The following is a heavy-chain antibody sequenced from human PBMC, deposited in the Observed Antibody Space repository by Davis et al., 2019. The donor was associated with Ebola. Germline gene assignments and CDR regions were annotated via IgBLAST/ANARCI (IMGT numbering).Heavy chain of an antibody. V-gene: IGHV4-39*01. CDR2: IYYSGST. CDR1: GGSTSSSSYY. CDR3: ARLSIAAAGFIIDYYGMDV. J-gene: IGHJ6*02. Sequence: MPSETLSLTCTVSGGSTSSSSYYWGWIRQPPGKGLEWIGSIYYSGSTYYNPSLKSRVTISVDTSKNQFSLKLSSVTAADTAVYYCARLSIAAAGFIIDYYGMDVWGQGTTVTVSS. D-gene: IGHD6-13*01.